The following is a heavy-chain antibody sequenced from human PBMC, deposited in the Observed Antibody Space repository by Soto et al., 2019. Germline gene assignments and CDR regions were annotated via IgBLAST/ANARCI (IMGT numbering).Heavy chain of an antibody. Sequence: GGSLRLSCAASGFTFSSYSMNWVRQAPGKGLEWVSYISSSSSTIYYADSVKGRFTISRDNAKNSLYLQMNSLRDEDTAVYYCARELGTYYYDSSGPNDAFDIWGQGTMVTVSS. CDR3: ARELGTYYYDSSGPNDAFDI. CDR1: GFTFSSYS. D-gene: IGHD3-22*01. V-gene: IGHV3-48*02. CDR2: ISSSSSTI. J-gene: IGHJ3*02.